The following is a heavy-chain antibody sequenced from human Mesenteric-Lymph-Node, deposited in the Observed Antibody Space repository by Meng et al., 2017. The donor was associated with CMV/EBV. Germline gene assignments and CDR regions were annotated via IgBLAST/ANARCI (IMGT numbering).Heavy chain of an antibody. V-gene: IGHV3-23*01. CDR2: VGGRDNTI. Sequence: GGSLRLSCAASGFTFSSYAMSWVRQAPGKGLEWVSTVGGRDNTIYYVDSVKGRFTISRDNSKNTLYLQMSSLRAEDTAIYYCAKRSIGFGDPFDSWGQGTLVTVSS. J-gene: IGHJ4*02. D-gene: IGHD3-10*01. CDR1: GFTFSSYA. CDR3: AKRSIGFGDPFDS.